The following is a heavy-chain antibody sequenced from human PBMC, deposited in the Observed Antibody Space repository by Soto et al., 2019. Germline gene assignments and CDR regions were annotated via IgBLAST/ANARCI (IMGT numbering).Heavy chain of an antibody. Sequence: PSETLSLTCTVSGGSISSYYWSWIRQPPGKGLEWIGYIYYSGSTNYNPSLKSRVTISVDTSKNQFSLKLGSVTAADTAVYYCARQMRYNWNYLDYWGQGTLVTVSS. CDR3: ARQMRYNWNYLDY. D-gene: IGHD1-20*01. CDR1: GGSISSYY. J-gene: IGHJ4*02. CDR2: IYYSGST. V-gene: IGHV4-59*08.